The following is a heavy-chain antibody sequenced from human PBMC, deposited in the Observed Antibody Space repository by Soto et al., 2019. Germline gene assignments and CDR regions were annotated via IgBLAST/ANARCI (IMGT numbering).Heavy chain of an antibody. J-gene: IGHJ6*02. D-gene: IGHD4-17*01. Sequence: QVQLVQSGAEVKKPGASVKVSCKASGYTFTSYGISWVRQAPGQGLEWMGWISAYNGNTNYAQKLQGRVTMTTDTSTSRAYMELRSLRSDDTAVYYCARDRDYGDYIIHDYYYYGMDVWGQGTTVTVSS. V-gene: IGHV1-18*01. CDR2: ISAYNGNT. CDR1: GYTFTSYG. CDR3: ARDRDYGDYIIHDYYYYGMDV.